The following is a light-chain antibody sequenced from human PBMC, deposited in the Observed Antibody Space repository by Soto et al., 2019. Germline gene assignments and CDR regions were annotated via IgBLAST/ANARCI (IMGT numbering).Light chain of an antibody. V-gene: IGKV1-9*01. CDR2: AAS. Sequence: DIQLTQSPSFLSASVGDRVTITCRASQGISSYLAWYQQKPGKAPKLLIYAASTLQSGVTSRFSGRGSGTEFTLTISSLQPEDFATYYCQPLNREKNFGGGNNVEIK. J-gene: IGKJ4*01. CDR1: QGISSY. CDR3: QPLNREKN.